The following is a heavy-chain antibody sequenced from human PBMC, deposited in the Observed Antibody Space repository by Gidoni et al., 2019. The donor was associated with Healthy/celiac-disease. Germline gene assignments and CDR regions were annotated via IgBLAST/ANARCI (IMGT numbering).Heavy chain of an antibody. Sequence: QVQLVEAGGGVVQPGRSLRLSCAASGFTFSSYGMHWVRQAPGKGLGLVAVFWYDGSNKYYSDSVKGRFTISRDNSKNTLYLQMNSLRAEDTAVYYCAREYYGSGSYSFDYWGQGTLVTVSS. CDR1: GFTFSSYG. CDR2: FWYDGSNK. CDR3: AREYYGSGSYSFDY. D-gene: IGHD3-10*01. J-gene: IGHJ4*02. V-gene: IGHV3-33*01.